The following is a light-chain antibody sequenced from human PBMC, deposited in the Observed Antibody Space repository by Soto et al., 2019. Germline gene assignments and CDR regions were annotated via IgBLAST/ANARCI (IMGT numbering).Light chain of an antibody. Sequence: DIHMTQSPSFLSASFGDKVTITFRASQAVNSWLAWFQQKPGMAPKLVIYDVSSLQSGVPSRFSGSGSGTEFTLTISSLQPEDFATYYCQQSNNHPISFGQGTRL. CDR2: DVS. CDR3: QQSNNHPIS. CDR1: QAVNSW. J-gene: IGKJ5*01. V-gene: IGKV1-12*01.